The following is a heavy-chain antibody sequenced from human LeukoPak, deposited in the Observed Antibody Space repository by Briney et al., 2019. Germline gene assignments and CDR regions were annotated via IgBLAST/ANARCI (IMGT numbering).Heavy chain of an antibody. Sequence: ASVKVSCKASGYTFTGYYMHWVRQAPGQGLEWMGWINPNSGGTNYAQKFQGRVTMTRDTSISTAYMELSRLRSDDTAVYYCAISGYSSSWYFFDYWGQGTLVTVSS. CDR2: INPNSGGT. V-gene: IGHV1-2*02. CDR1: GYTFTGYY. CDR3: AISGYSSSWYFFDY. J-gene: IGHJ4*02. D-gene: IGHD6-13*01.